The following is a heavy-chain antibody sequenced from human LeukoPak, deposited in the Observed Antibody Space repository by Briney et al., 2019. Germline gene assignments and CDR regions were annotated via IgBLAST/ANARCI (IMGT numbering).Heavy chain of an antibody. J-gene: IGHJ4*02. CDR3: AREGSSSSYYSDY. V-gene: IGHV3-48*01. Sequence: GGSLRLSCEVSGFTFSSYSMNWVRQAPGKGLEWVSYISTTSSTIKYADSVKGRFTISRDNARNSLYLQMNSLRAEDTAVYYCAREGSSSSYYSDYWGQGTLVTVSS. CDR2: ISTTSSTI. D-gene: IGHD6-13*01. CDR1: GFTFSSYS.